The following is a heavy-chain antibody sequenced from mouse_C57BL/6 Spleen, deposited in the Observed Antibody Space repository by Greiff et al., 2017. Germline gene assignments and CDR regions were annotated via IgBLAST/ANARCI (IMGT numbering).Heavy chain of an antibody. J-gene: IGHJ4*01. D-gene: IGHD2-5*01. V-gene: IGHV14-3*01. CDR3: ARSGSNYLYYYAMDY. Sequence: VQLQQSVAELVRPGASVKLSCTASGFNIKNTYMHWVKQRPEPGLEWIGKIDPANGNTKYAPKFPGKATITEATSSNPAYLQLSSLTSEDTAIYYCARSGSNYLYYYAMDYWGQGTSVTVSS. CDR2: IDPANGNT. CDR1: GFNIKNTY.